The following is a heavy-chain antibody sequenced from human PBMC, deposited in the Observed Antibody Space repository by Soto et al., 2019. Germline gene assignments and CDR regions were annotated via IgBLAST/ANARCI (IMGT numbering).Heavy chain of an antibody. D-gene: IGHD1-26*01. J-gene: IGHJ6*02. CDR1: GDFIRNGHW. CDR3: ARPSSYCGYV. CDR2: IFHSVPT. Sequence: QVQLQESGPGLVKPSETLSLTCAVSGDFIRNGHWWSWVRQAPGQGLEWIGEIFHSVPTHYNPSLKRRVTVSIDMYKNQFSLTLNSVTAADTAIYYCARPSSYCGYVWGQGTAVTVSS. V-gene: IGHV4-4*02.